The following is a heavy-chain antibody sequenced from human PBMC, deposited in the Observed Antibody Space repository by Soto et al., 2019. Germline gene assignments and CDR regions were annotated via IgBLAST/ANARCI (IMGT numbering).Heavy chain of an antibody. J-gene: IGHJ4*02. CDR2: IYYSGST. CDR3: ARDFRGYSYGFDY. D-gene: IGHD5-18*01. V-gene: IGHV4-59*01. Sequence: LETLSLTCTVSGGSISSYYWSWIRQPPGKGLEWIGYIYYSGSTNYNPSLKSRVTISVDTSKNQFSLKLSSVTAADTAVYYCARDFRGYSYGFDYWGQGTLVTVSS. CDR1: GGSISSYY.